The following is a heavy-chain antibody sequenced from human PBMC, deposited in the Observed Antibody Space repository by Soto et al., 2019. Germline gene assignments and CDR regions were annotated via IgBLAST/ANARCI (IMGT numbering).Heavy chain of an antibody. J-gene: IGHJ1*01. V-gene: IGHV4-39*01. D-gene: IGHD6-19*01. CDR2: LHYGGSP. Sequence: QLQLQESGPGLVKPSETLSLTCTVPDDSMSRSNFYWGWIRQPPGKGLEWIGSLHYGGSPYSNPSLKSRVTISADTSKNQLSLKLRSVTATDTAVYYCSRRDGAVAGTEHWGQGALVIVSS. CDR1: DDSMSRSNFY. CDR3: SRRDGAVAGTEH.